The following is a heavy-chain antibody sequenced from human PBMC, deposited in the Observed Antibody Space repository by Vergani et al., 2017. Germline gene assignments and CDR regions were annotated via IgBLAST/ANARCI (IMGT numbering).Heavy chain of an antibody. CDR3: VXCRSVSRSWVADY. Sequence: EVQLVQSGAEVTKPGESMKISCQGSGYTFSNYWIGWVRQTPGKGLEWMGTIYPDDSDARCSPSFQGQVTISADKSSNTAYLQWSSLKASDSAMYYCVXCRSVSRSWVADYWGQGTLVSVSS. CDR1: GYTFSNYW. D-gene: IGHD6-13*01. V-gene: IGHV5-51*01. J-gene: IGHJ4*02. CDR2: IYPDDSDA.